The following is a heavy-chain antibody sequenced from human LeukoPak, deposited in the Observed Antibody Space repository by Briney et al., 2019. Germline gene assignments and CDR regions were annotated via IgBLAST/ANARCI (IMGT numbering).Heavy chain of an antibody. CDR2: IYYSGST. CDR3: ARRRYSSGSDY. J-gene: IGHJ4*02. D-gene: IGHD6-19*01. V-gene: IGHV4-38-2*01. Sequence: SETLSLTCAVSGYSIRSGYYWGWIRQPPGKGLEWIGYIYYSGSTNYNPSLKSRVTISVDTSKNQFSLKLSSVTAADTAMYYCARRRYSSGSDYWGQGTLVTVSS. CDR1: GYSIRSGYY.